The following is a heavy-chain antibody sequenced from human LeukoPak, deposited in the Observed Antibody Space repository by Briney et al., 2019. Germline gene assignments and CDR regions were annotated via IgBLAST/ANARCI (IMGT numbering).Heavy chain of an antibody. CDR1: GFTFSGSA. J-gene: IGHJ4*02. CDR2: IRSKANSYAT. CDR3: TRLAIREVDFDY. V-gene: IGHV3-73*01. Sequence: GGSLRLSCAASGFTFSGSAMHWVRQASGKGLEWVGRIRSKANSYATAYAASVKGRFTISRDDSKNTAYLQMNSLKTEDTAVYYCTRLAIREVDFDYWGQGTLVTVSP.